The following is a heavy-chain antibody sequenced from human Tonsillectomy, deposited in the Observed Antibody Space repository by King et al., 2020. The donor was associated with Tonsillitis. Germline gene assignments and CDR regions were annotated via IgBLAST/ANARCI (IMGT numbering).Heavy chain of an antibody. CDR3: ATPYTGNFYVDY. CDR1: GFSFSDYY. D-gene: IGHD1-1*01. Sequence: VQLVESGGGLVKPGGSLRLSCAASGFSFSDYYMSWIRQAPGEGLEWISFSGGRGGHRYHADSVKGRFTISRDNAKNSLYLQMNSLRAEDTAVYYCATPYTGNFYVDYWGQGTLVTVSS. V-gene: IGHV3-11*01. J-gene: IGHJ4*02. CDR2: SGGRGGHR.